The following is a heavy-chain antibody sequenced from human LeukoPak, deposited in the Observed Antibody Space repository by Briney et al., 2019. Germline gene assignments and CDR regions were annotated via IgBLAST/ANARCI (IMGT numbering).Heavy chain of an antibody. V-gene: IGHV4-34*01. D-gene: IGHD3-22*01. CDR3: ALFDYDSSGYYYEWDY. J-gene: IGHJ4*02. CDR2: INHSGST. Sequence: SETLSLTCAVYGGSFSGYYWSWIRQPPGKGLEWIGEINHSGSTNYNPSLKSRVTISVDTSKNQFSLKLSSVTAADTAVYYRALFDYDSSGYYYEWDYWGQGTLVTVSS. CDR1: GGSFSGYY.